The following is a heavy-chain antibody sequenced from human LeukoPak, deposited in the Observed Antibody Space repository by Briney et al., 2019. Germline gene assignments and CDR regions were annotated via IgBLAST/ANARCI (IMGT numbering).Heavy chain of an antibody. J-gene: IGHJ4*02. V-gene: IGHV4-39*07. CDR1: GGSISSSNYY. Sequence: SETLSLTCIVSGGSISSSNYYWGWIRQSPGKGLEWIGSIYSRGSTYYNPSLKSRVIVSSDMSKNQFSLMLNSVTAADTAVYYCARTYSSGQGAYYWGQGTLVTVSS. CDR2: IYSRGST. CDR3: ARTYSSGQGAYY. D-gene: IGHD6-19*01.